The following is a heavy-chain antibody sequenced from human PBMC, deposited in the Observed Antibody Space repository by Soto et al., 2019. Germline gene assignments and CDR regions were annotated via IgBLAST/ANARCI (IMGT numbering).Heavy chain of an antibody. Sequence: GESLKISCKGSGYSFTSYWISWVRQMPGKGLEWMGRIDPSDSYTNYSPSFQGHVTISADKSISTAYLQWSSLKASGTAMYYCASTLYYYDSSGQNKLYYGMDVWGQGTTVTVSS. CDR3: ASTLYYYDSSGQNKLYYGMDV. V-gene: IGHV5-10-1*01. D-gene: IGHD3-22*01. J-gene: IGHJ6*02. CDR1: GYSFTSYW. CDR2: IDPSDSYT.